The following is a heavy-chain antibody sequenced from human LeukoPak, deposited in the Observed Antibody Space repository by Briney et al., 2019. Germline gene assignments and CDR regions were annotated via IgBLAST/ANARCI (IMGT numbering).Heavy chain of an antibody. Sequence: GGSLRLSCAASGFDFSTQWMSWVRQAPGKGLEWVAYIQYDGSNEQYADSVKGRFSISRDNSKNILYLHVSSLRAEDTAVYYCAKDRCSNGIGCYYYYMDVWGKGTTVTISS. D-gene: IGHD2-8*01. CDR2: IQYDGSNE. J-gene: IGHJ6*03. CDR3: AKDRCSNGIGCYYYYMDV. CDR1: GFDFSTQW. V-gene: IGHV3-30*02.